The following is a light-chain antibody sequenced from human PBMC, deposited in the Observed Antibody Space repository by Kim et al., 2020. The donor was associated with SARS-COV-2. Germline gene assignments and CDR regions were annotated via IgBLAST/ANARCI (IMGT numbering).Light chain of an antibody. J-gene: IGKJ1*01. CDR3: QQYTLYST. Sequence: SASVGDRVTITGRASQSVRRWLAWYQQKPGKVPKLLIYDGYTLRSGVPSRFSGSGSGTEFTLTIASLQPDDFATYYCQQYTLYSTFGQGTKVDIK. CDR2: DGY. V-gene: IGKV1-5*01. CDR1: QSVRRW.